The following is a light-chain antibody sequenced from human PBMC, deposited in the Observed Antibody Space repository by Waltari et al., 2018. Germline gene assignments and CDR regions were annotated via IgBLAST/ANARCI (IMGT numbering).Light chain of an antibody. V-gene: IGKV1-5*03. J-gene: IGKJ2*01. CDR3: QQYSSYSYT. CDR1: QSINTW. CDR2: TAS. Sequence: DIQMTQSPSTLSASVGDRVTITCRASQSINTWLAWYQLKPGKAPKLLIYTASSLESGVTSRFSGSGSGTEFTLTINSLQPDDFATYFCQQYSSYSYTFGQGTKMEI.